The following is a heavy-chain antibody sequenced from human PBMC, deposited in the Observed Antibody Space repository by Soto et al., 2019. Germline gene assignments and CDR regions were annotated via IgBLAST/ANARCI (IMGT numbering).Heavy chain of an antibody. J-gene: IGHJ4*02. Sequence: EVQLVESGGGLVQPGGSLRPSCADSGFTLSNNWMHWVRRAPGRGLEWVSRMSSDGSTTNYADSVKGRFTISRDNAKNTLYLQMNSLSVEDTAVYYCARGPRGWYGFDYWGQGTLVTVSS. V-gene: IGHV3-74*01. CDR1: GFTLSNNW. CDR3: ARGPRGWYGFDY. CDR2: MSSDGSTT. D-gene: IGHD6-19*01.